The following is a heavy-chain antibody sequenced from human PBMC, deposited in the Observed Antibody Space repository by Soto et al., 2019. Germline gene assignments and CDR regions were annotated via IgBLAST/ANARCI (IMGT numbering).Heavy chain of an antibody. CDR1: GYTFTSYG. CDR3: AGSGSYRTESFDF. CDR2: ISAYNGNT. J-gene: IGHJ4*02. D-gene: IGHD1-26*01. V-gene: IGHV1-18*01. Sequence: QVPLVQSGAEVKKHGASVKVSCKASGYTFTSYGISWVRQAPGQGLEWMGWISAYNGNTNYAQKPQGRGTMTTDTSTSAAYMELRSLRSDDKAVYYCAGSGSYRTESFDFWGQGTLVTVS.